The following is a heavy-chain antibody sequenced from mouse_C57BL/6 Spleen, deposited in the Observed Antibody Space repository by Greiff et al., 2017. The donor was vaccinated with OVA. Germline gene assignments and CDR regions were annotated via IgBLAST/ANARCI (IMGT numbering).Heavy chain of an antibody. CDR2: ISGGGGNT. V-gene: IGHV5-9*01. D-gene: IGHD2-3*01. J-gene: IGHJ2*01. CDR1: GFTFSSYT. CDR3: ARRDGYPYYCDY. Sequence: EVHLVESGGGLVKPGGSLKLSCAASGFTFSSYTMSWVRQTPEKRLEWVATISGGGGNTYYPDSVKGRFTISRDNAKNILYLQMSSLRSEDTALYYCARRDGYPYYCDYWGQGTTLTVSS.